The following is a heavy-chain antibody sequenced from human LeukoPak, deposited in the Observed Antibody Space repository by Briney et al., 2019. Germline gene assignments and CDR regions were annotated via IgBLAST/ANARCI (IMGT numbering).Heavy chain of an antibody. J-gene: IGHJ4*02. D-gene: IGHD3-3*01. Sequence: SVKVSCKASGGTFSSYAISWVRQAPGQGLEWMGGIIPIFGTANYAQKFQGRVTITADESTSTAYMELSSLRSEDTAVYYCARANYDFWSGYAPRYYFDYWGQGTLVTVSS. CDR2: IIPIFGTA. V-gene: IGHV1-69*13. CDR1: GGTFSSYA. CDR3: ARANYDFWSGYAPRYYFDY.